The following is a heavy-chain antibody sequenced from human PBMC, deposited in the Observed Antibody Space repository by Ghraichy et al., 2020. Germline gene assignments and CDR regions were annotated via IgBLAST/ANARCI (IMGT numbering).Heavy chain of an antibody. J-gene: IGHJ4*02. V-gene: IGHV4-39*01. CDR2: IYYSGST. D-gene: IGHD6-6*01. CDR3: ARHFLITARRGYYFDY. Sequence: SETLSLTCTVSGGSTSSDTYYWGWIRQPPGKGLEWIGGIYYSGSTYYNPSLKSRVTISVDTSKNQFSLRLSSVTAADTAVYYCARHFLITARRGYYFDYWGQGTLVTVSS. CDR1: GGSTSSDTYY.